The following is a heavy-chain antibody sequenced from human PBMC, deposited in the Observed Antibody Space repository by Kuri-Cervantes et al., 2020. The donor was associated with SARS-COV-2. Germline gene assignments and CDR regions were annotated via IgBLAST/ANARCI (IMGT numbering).Heavy chain of an antibody. D-gene: IGHD3-10*01. J-gene: IGHJ4*02. CDR3: ARTGPYYLFDY. Sequence: SGPTLVKPTQTLTLTCTVSGFSLTNSGQGVGWIRQPPGKALQWLALIYWDDDKRYSPSLKSRLTITKDTSKNQVVLTMTNMDPVDTATYYCARTGPYYLFDYWGQGTLVTVSS. CDR2: IYWDDDK. CDR1: GFSLTNSGQG. V-gene: IGHV2-5*02.